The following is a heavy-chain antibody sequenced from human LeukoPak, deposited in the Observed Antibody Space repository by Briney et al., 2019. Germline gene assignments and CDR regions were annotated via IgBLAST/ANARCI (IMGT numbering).Heavy chain of an antibody. D-gene: IGHD2-8*01. CDR2: IIPILGIP. CDR3: ARESNPIYCTNGVCPIDS. V-gene: IGHV1-69*04. Sequence: SVKVSCKASGGTFSSFAVSWVRQAPGQGLEWMGRIIPILGIPNYAHKFQGSVTLTADESTNTVYMELSSLRSEDTAVYYCARESNPIYCTNGVCPIDSWDQGTLVIVSS. J-gene: IGHJ4*02. CDR1: GGTFSSFA.